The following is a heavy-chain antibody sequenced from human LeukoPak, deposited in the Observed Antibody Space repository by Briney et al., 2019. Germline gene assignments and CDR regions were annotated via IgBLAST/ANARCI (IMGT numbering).Heavy chain of an antibody. V-gene: IGHV2-5*02. CDR1: GFSLSTSGVG. Sequence: SGPTLVKPTQTLTLTCTFSGFSLSTSGVGVGCVRQPPGKALEWLALIFWDDDKRYNTSLKSRLTITKDTSKNQVVLTMTNMDPVDTATYYCAHRPPVGSYFDPWGQGLQVTVSS. J-gene: IGHJ5*02. CDR3: AHRPPVGSYFDP. D-gene: IGHD4-23*01. CDR2: IFWDDDK.